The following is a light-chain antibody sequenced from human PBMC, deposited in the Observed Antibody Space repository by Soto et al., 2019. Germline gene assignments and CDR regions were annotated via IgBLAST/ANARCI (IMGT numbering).Light chain of an antibody. CDR2: DAS. J-gene: IGKJ4*01. V-gene: IGKV1-5*01. CDR3: QQYNHYSGLT. CDR1: QSISSW. Sequence: DSQMTQSPSTLSASVGDRVTITCRASQSISSWLAWYQQKPGKAPKLLIYDASSLESGVPSRFSGSRSGTEFTLIISSLQPDDFAPYYCQQYNHYSGLTFGGGTKVDIK.